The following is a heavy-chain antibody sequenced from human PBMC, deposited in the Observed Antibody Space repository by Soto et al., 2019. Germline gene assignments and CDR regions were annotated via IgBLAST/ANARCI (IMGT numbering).Heavy chain of an antibody. CDR3: AKDLGEKQPSRGYYGMDV. D-gene: IGHD3-10*01. CDR1: GFTFSSYG. Sequence: GGSLRLSCAASGFTFSSYGMHWVRQAPGKGLEWVAVISYDGSNKYYADSVKGRFTISRDNSKNTLYLQMNSLRGEDTAVYYCAKDLGEKQPSRGYYGMDVWGQGTTVTVSS. V-gene: IGHV3-30*18. J-gene: IGHJ6*02. CDR2: ISYDGSNK.